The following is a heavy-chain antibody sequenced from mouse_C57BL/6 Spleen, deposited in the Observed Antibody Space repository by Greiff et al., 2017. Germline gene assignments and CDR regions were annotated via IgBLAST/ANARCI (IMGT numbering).Heavy chain of an antibody. CDR1: GYSITSGYY. CDR2: ISYDGSN. CDR3: ARPYGSLYAMDY. J-gene: IGHJ4*01. Sequence: EVQLQESGPGLVKPSQSLSLTCSVTGYSITSGYYWNWIRQFPGNKLEWMGYISYDGSNNYNPSLKNRISITRDTSKNQFFLKLNSVTTEDTATYYCARPYGSLYAMDYWGQGTSVTVSS. V-gene: IGHV3-6*01. D-gene: IGHD1-1*02.